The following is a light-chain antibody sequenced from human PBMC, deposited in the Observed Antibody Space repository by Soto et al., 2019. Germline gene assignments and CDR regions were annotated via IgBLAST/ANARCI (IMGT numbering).Light chain of an antibody. V-gene: IGKV3-20*01. CDR2: GTS. Sequence: EIVLTQSPVTLSLSPGERATLPCRASQSVKSSYLAWYQHKPGQAPRLLIYGTSRRATGIPDRFSGSGSGTDFTLTISRLEPEDFAVYYCQQYGSSITFGRGTRLEIK. J-gene: IGKJ5*01. CDR1: QSVKSSY. CDR3: QQYGSSIT.